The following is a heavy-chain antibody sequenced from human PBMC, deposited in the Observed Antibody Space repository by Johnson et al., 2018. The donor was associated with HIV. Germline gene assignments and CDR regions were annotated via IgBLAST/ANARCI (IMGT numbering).Heavy chain of an antibody. Sequence: EQLVESGGGLVQPGGSLRLSCVASGFTFSRYAMNWVRQAPGKGLEWVSSVTGSGGTSYYADSVKGRFTISRDNSKNTLYLQMNSLRAEDTAVYYCAYRGDDCFWSGYPAAFDIWGRGTMVTVSS. D-gene: IGHD3-3*01. V-gene: IGHV3-23*04. CDR2: VTGSGGTS. CDR1: GFTFSRYA. CDR3: AYRGDDCFWSGYPAAFDI. J-gene: IGHJ3*02.